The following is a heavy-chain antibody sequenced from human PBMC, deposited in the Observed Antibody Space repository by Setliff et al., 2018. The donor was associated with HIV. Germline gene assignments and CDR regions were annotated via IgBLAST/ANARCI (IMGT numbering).Heavy chain of an antibody. J-gene: IGHJ6*03. CDR2: IFYTGNT. CDR1: GGSISGYY. V-gene: IGHV4-59*01. Sequence: SETLSLTCTVSGGSISGYYWSWIRQPPGKGLEWIGTIFYTGNTNYNPSLKSRVTLSGGMSENQLFLRLTSVTAAGTAVYYCVRGFCSSTTCYEDYYYMDVWGKGSTVTVSS. D-gene: IGHD2-2*01. CDR3: VRGFCSSTTCYEDYYYMDV.